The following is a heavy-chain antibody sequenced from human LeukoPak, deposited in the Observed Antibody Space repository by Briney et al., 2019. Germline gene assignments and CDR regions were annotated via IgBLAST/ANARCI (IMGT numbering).Heavy chain of an antibody. D-gene: IGHD2-8*01. Sequence: PGGSLRLSCAASGFTFNSYWMSWVRQAPGKGLEWVANIKQDESERYYVDSVKGRFTISRDNAKNSLYLQMNSLRAEDTAVYYCAKRGVGRGFDYWGQGTLVTVSS. V-gene: IGHV3-7*01. CDR3: AKRGVGRGFDY. J-gene: IGHJ4*02. CDR2: IKQDESER. CDR1: GFTFNSYW.